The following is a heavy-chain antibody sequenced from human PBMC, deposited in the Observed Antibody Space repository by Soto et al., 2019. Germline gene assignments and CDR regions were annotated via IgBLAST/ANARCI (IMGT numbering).Heavy chain of an antibody. CDR1: GGTFSSYA. Sequence: SLKVSCKASGGTFSSYAISWVRQAPGQGLEWMGGIIPIFGTANYAQKFQGRVTITADESTSTAYMELSSLRSEDTAVYYCARDVGIAAAASHGMDVWGQGTRVTVSS. J-gene: IGHJ6*02. V-gene: IGHV1-69*13. D-gene: IGHD6-13*01. CDR2: IIPIFGTA. CDR3: ARDVGIAAAASHGMDV.